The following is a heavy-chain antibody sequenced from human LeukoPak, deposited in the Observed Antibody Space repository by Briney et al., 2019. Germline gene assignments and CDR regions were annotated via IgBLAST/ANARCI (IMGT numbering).Heavy chain of an antibody. V-gene: IGHV3-21*01. D-gene: IGHD4-17*01. J-gene: IGHJ4*02. Sequence: GGSLRLSCAASAFTFSNYNMNWVRQAPGKGLEWVSSITSSGSYIYYADSVKGRFTISRDNAKNSLYLQMNSLRAEDTAVYYCASSDYGAFDYWGQGTLVTVSS. CDR1: AFTFSNYN. CDR3: ASSDYGAFDY. CDR2: ITSSGSYI.